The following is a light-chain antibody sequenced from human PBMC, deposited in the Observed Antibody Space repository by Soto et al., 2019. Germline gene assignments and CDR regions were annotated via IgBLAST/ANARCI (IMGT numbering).Light chain of an antibody. CDR2: AAS. CDR3: LQAYNYPYT. CDR1: QGSRND. Sequence: AIQMTQSPSSLSASVGDRVTITCRASQGSRNDLGWYQQKPGKAPKLLIYAASSLQSGVPSRFSGSGSGTDFTLTISSLQPADLATYYCLQAYNYPYTFGQGTKLEIK. J-gene: IGKJ2*01. V-gene: IGKV1-6*01.